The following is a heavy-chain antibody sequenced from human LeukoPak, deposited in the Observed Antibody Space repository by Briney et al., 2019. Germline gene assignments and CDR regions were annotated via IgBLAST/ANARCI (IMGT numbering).Heavy chain of an antibody. CDR2: ISGGNGNT. D-gene: IGHD6-19*01. J-gene: IGHJ3*02. CDR1: DYTFTSYA. CDR3: AREMADSTGWNSFDI. V-gene: IGHV1-3*01. Sequence: GASVKVSCKAYDYTFTSYAVHWVRQAPGQRLEWMGWISGGNGNTKYSQKFQGRVTITRDTSASTAYMELSSLRSEDTAVYYSAREMADSTGWNSFDIWGQGTMVTVSS.